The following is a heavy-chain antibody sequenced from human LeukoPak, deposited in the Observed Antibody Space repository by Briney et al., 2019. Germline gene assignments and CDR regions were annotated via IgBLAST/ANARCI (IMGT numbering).Heavy chain of an antibody. CDR1: GFTFNSNY. Sequence: GGSLRLSCAASGFTFNSNYMSWVRQAPGKGLEWVSVIYSGGSTYYADSVKGRFTISRDNSKNTVYLQMNSLRAEDTAVYYCAREGLTMVRGADVWDKGTTVTVSS. D-gene: IGHD3-10*01. V-gene: IGHV3-53*01. CDR3: AREGLTMVRGADV. J-gene: IGHJ6*04. CDR2: IYSGGST.